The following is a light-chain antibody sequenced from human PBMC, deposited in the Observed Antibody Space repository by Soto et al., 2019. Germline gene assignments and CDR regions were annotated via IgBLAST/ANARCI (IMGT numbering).Light chain of an antibody. CDR2: AAS. CDR1: QGIRND. CDR3: LQHNSYPWT. J-gene: IGKJ1*01. Sequence: DIPMTQSPSSPSSTLRGKVTITFRASQGIRNDLGWYQQKPGKAPKRLIYAASNLQSGVPSRFSGSGSGTEFTLTISSLQPEDSATYYCLQHNSYPWTFGQGTKVDIK. V-gene: IGKV1-17*01.